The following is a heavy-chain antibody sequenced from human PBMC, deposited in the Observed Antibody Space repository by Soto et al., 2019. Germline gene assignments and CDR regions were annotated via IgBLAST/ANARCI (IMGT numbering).Heavy chain of an antibody. J-gene: IGHJ4*02. V-gene: IGHV3-48*02. CDR2: ISSSGSDI. CDR3: ARDFKDGMAVATFDY. Sequence: EVQLVESGGGLVQPGGSLRLSCAASGFSFSTHYINWVRQAPGKGLEWVSCISSSGSDIYYTDSVKGRFTISRDNAKNSLYLQMNSLRDEDTAVYYCARDFKDGMAVATFDYWGQGALVTVSS. CDR1: GFSFSTHY. D-gene: IGHD2-15*01.